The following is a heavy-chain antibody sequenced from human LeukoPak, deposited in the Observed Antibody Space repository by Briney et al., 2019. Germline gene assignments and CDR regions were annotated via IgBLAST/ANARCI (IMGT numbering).Heavy chain of an antibody. Sequence: PGGSLRLSCAASGFTFDDYAMHWVRQAPGKGLEWVSGISWNSGSIGYADSVKGRFTISRDNAKNSLYLQMNSLRAEDTALYYCAKDTYPGYYYGSGSYGFDYWGQGTLVTVSS. CDR2: ISWNSGSI. D-gene: IGHD3-10*01. CDR1: GFTFDDYA. CDR3: AKDTYPGYYYGSGSYGFDY. J-gene: IGHJ4*02. V-gene: IGHV3-9*01.